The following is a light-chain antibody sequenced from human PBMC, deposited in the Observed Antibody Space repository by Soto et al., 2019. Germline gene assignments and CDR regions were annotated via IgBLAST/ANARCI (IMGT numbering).Light chain of an antibody. V-gene: IGKV3-15*01. J-gene: IGKJ2*01. Sequence: EIVMTQSPATLSVSPGERATLSCRASQSVSSNLAWYQQKPGHAPRLLIYGASTRATGIPARFSGSGSGTEFTLTISSRKSEDFAVYYCQQYNNWPRTFGQGTKLEIK. CDR1: QSVSSN. CDR3: QQYNNWPRT. CDR2: GAS.